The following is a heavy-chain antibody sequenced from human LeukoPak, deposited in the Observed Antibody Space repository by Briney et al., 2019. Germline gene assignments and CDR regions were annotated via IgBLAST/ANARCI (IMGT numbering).Heavy chain of an antibody. CDR3: ARVPFYPNYYYGMDV. J-gene: IGHJ6*02. V-gene: IGHV4-61*01. D-gene: IGHD2/OR15-2a*01. Sequence: SETLSLTCTVSGASVSSSSYYWSWIRQPPGKGLEWIGYIYYSGSTNYNPSLKSRVTISVDTSKNQFSLKLSSVTAADTAVYYCARVPFYPNYYYGMDVWGQGTTVTVSS. CDR2: IYYSGST. CDR1: GASVSSSSYY.